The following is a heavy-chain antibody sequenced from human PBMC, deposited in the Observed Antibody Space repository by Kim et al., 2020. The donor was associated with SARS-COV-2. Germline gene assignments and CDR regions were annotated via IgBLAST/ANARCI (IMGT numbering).Heavy chain of an antibody. Sequence: GGSLRLSCVASGFTFDAYPMHWVRQLPGKGLEWVSTISWHSVIIAYADSVKGRFTISRDNAKNSLYLDLNSLRPEDTALYYCAEGNGRYDYYYGMDVWC. D-gene: IGHD2-15*01. CDR1: GFTFDAYP. CDR2: ISWHSVII. J-gene: IGHJ6*02. CDR3: AEGNGRYDYYYGMDV. V-gene: IGHV3-9*01.